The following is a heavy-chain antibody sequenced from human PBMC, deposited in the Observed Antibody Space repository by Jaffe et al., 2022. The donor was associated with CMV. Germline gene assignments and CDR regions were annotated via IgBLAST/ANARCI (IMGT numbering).Heavy chain of an antibody. Sequence: EVQLVASGGGLVQPGGSLRLSCSASEFTISDYAIHWVRQAPGKGLKYVSTLSSNGGSTYYADSVKGRFSISRDNSKNTVFLQMSRLRTEDTAHYYCVRGMRSTYSGNWYPIWGQGTMVTVSS. CDR3: VRGMRSTYSGNWYPI. CDR1: EFTISDYA. J-gene: IGHJ3*02. V-gene: IGHV3-64D*06. CDR2: LSSNGGST. D-gene: IGHD5-12*01.